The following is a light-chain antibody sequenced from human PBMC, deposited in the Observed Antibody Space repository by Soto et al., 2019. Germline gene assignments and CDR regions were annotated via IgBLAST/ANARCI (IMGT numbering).Light chain of an antibody. Sequence: QSVLTQPPSVSGAPGQRVTISCTGSSSNIGAGYDVHWYQQLPGTAPKLLIYGNSNRPSGVPDRFSGSKSGTSASLAITGLQAKDEADYYCQSYDSSVVFGGGTKLTGL. CDR3: QSYDSSVV. CDR1: SSNIGAGYD. J-gene: IGLJ2*01. CDR2: GNS. V-gene: IGLV1-40*01.